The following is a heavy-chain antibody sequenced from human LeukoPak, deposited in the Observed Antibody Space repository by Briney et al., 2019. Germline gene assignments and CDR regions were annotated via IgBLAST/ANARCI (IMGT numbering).Heavy chain of an antibody. D-gene: IGHD3-22*01. Sequence: GRSLRLSCAASGFTFSSYAMNWVRQAPGKGLEWVSSISSSSSYVYYADSVKGRFTISRDNAKNSLYLQMNSLRAEDTAVYYCARAYYYDSSGDDAFDVWGQGTMVTVSS. CDR1: GFTFSSYA. J-gene: IGHJ3*01. CDR3: ARAYYYDSSGDDAFDV. V-gene: IGHV3-21*01. CDR2: ISSSSSYV.